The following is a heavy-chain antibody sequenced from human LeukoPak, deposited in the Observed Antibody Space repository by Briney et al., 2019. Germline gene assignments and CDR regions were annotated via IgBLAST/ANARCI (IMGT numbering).Heavy chain of an antibody. D-gene: IGHD3-16*01. V-gene: IGHV4-59*01. Sequence: PSETLSLACTVSGGSISSYYWSWIRQPPGKGLEWIGYIYYSWSTNYNPSLKSRVTISVDTSKNQFSLKLSSVTAADTAVYYCARGVNTYLWFGGDYMDVWGKGSTVTVSS. CDR2: IYYSWST. CDR3: ARGVNTYLWFGGDYMDV. CDR1: GGSISSYY. J-gene: IGHJ6*03.